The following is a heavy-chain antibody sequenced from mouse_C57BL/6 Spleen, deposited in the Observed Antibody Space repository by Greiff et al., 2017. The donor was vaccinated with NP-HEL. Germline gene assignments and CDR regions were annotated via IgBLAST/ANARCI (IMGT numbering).Heavy chain of an antibody. D-gene: IGHD4-1*01. Sequence: QVQLQQPGAELVRPGSSVKLSCKASGYTFTSYWMHWVKQRPIQGLEWIGNIDPSDSETHYNQKFKDKATLTVDKSSSTAYMQLSSLTSEDSAVYYCARVLGQKNYAMDYRGQGTSVTVSS. CDR2: IDPSDSET. CDR3: ARVLGQKNYAMDY. V-gene: IGHV1-52*01. J-gene: IGHJ4*01. CDR1: GYTFTSYW.